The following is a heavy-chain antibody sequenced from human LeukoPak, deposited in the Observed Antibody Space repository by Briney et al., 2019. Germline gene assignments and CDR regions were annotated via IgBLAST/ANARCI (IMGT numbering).Heavy chain of an antibody. Sequence: GGSLRLSCAASGFTFSTYAMDWVRQAPGKGLEWVSAISTSGANAYYADSVKGRFTISRDNSKNTLYLQMNSLRAEDTAVFYCARDRGDFWSGIDYWGQGTLVTVSS. CDR2: ISTSGANA. V-gene: IGHV3-23*01. CDR1: GFTFSTYA. D-gene: IGHD3-3*01. J-gene: IGHJ4*02. CDR3: ARDRGDFWSGIDY.